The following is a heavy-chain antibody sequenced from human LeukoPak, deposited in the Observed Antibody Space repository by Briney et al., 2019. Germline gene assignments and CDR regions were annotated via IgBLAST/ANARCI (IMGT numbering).Heavy chain of an antibody. V-gene: IGHV5-51*01. CDR2: IYPGDSDT. CDR1: GYNFATYW. Sequence: AGESLKISCKGSGYNFATYWIGWARQMPGKGLAWMGIIYPGDSDTRYSPSFQGQVTISADKSISTAYLQWSSLKASDTAMYYCAIGGGYYDILTGYYNGRSYYYYGMDVWGQGTTVTVSS. D-gene: IGHD3-9*01. J-gene: IGHJ6*02. CDR3: AIGGGYYDILTGYYNGRSYYYYGMDV.